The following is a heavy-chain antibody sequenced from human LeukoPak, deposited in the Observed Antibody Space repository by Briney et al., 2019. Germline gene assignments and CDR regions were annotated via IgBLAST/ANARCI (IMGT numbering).Heavy chain of an antibody. CDR3: ARGLRNDYGDYGPDY. Sequence: GGSLRLSCAAPGFTFSDYWMHWVRQAPGKGLVWVSRIKTDGSDTSYADSVKGRFAISRDNAMNTLYVQMNSLRVEDTAVYYCARGLRNDYGDYGPDYWGQGTLVTVSS. CDR2: IKTDGSDT. D-gene: IGHD4-17*01. CDR1: GFTFSDYW. J-gene: IGHJ4*02. V-gene: IGHV3-74*01.